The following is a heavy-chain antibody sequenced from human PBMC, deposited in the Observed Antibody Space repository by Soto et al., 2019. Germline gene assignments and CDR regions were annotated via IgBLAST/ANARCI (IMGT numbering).Heavy chain of an antibody. CDR2: ISSSSSYT. CDR3: ARGGSTVTRPFDY. CDR1: GFTFSDYY. J-gene: IGHJ4*02. D-gene: IGHD4-17*01. V-gene: IGHV3-11*05. Sequence: QVQLVESGGGLVKPGGSLRLSCAASGFTFSDYYMSWIRQAPGKGLEWVSYISSSSSYTNYADSVKGRFTISRDNAKNPLYLQMNSRRAEDTAVYYCARGGSTVTRPFDYWGQGTLVTVSS.